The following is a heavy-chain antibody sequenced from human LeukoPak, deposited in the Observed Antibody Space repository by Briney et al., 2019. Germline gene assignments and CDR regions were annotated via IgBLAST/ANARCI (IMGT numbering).Heavy chain of an antibody. Sequence: PWASVKVSCKASGYTFTGYYMHWVRQAPGQGLEWMGRINPNSGGTNYAQKFQGRVTMTRDTSISTAYMELSRLRSDDTAVYYCARDHSVSSSWPIDYWGQGTLVTVSS. CDR1: GYTFTGYY. CDR3: ARDHSVSSSWPIDY. J-gene: IGHJ4*02. D-gene: IGHD6-13*01. V-gene: IGHV1-2*06. CDR2: INPNSGGT.